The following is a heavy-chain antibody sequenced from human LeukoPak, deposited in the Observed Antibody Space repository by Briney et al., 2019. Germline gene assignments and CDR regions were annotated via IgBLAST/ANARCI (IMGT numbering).Heavy chain of an antibody. D-gene: IGHD3-10*01. CDR1: GFTFSDSG. Sequence: PGGSLRLSCSASGFTFSDSGMHWVRQAPGKGLEYVSSIGSSGGATYYEDSVKARFTISRGNSKNTLYLQMSSLRAEDTAVYYCVKGFGVIPGYWGQGTLVTVSS. CDR3: VKGFGVIPGY. V-gene: IGHV3-64D*06. J-gene: IGHJ4*02. CDR2: IGSSGGAT.